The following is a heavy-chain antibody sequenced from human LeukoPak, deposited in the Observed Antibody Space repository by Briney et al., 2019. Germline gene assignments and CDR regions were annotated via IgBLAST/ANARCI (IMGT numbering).Heavy chain of an antibody. D-gene: IGHD3-3*01. J-gene: IGHJ2*01. Sequence: ASVKVSCKASGGTFSSYAISWVRQAPGQGLEWMGGIIPIFGTANYAQKFQGRVTITTDESTSTAYMELSSLRSEDTAVYYCARDRYYDFWSASAWYFDLWGRGTLVTVSS. CDR3: ARDRYYDFWSASAWYFDL. V-gene: IGHV1-69*05. CDR1: GGTFSSYA. CDR2: IIPIFGTA.